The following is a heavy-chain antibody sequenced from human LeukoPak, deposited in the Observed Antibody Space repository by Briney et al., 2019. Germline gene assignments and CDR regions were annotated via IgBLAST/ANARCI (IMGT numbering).Heavy chain of an antibody. CDR1: GFTFSSYA. V-gene: IGHV3-23*01. CDR2: ISASGGST. J-gene: IGHJ4*02. D-gene: IGHD3-3*01. CDR3: AKGRLALRSIDY. Sequence: GGSLRLSCAASGFTFSSYAMSLVRQAPGKGLEWVSAISASGGSTYYADSVKGRFTISRDNSKNTLYLQMNSLRAEDTAVYYCAKGRLALRSIDYWGQGTLVTVSS.